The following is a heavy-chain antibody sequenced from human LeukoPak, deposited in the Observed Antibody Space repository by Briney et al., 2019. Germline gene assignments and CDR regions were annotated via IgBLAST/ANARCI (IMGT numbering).Heavy chain of an antibody. CDR1: GGSISSISYY. J-gene: IGHJ4*02. CDR3: ARIRREEYTRGGIAADSYYFDY. D-gene: IGHD6-13*01. Sequence: SENLSLTCTVSGGSISSISYYWGWVRQPPGKGLQWIGTIYYIGSTYYNPSLKSRVTISVDTSKNQFSLNLNSVTAADTAVYYCARIRREEYTRGGIAADSYYFDYWGQGTLVTVSS. V-gene: IGHV4-39*07. CDR2: IYYIGST.